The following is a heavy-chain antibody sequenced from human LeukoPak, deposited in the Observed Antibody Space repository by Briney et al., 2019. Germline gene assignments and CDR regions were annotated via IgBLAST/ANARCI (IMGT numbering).Heavy chain of an antibody. Sequence: PGGSLRLSCAASGFXFSSYSMNWVRQAPGKGLEWVSYISSGSSTIYYADSVKGRFSISRDNSKSTLYLEMNSLRADDTAIYYCASSTVTTRGVGDFDLWGHGTWVTVSS. J-gene: IGHJ3*01. CDR1: GFXFSSYS. D-gene: IGHD4-17*01. V-gene: IGHV3-48*01. CDR3: ASSTVTTRGVGDFDL. CDR2: ISSGSSTI.